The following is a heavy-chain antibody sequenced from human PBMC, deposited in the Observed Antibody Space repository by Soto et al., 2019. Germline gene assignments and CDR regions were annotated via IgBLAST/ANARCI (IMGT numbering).Heavy chain of an antibody. D-gene: IGHD1-26*01. Sequence: HPGGCLGLCCAASGFSFRGSGVSWVRQAPGKGLEWVANIKPDGSEQSYVDSLKGRFTVSRDNAKNSVYLQMNSLRAEDTAVYYCATYSGSCKDWGQGTLVTVSS. CDR1: GFSFRGSG. CDR2: IKPDGSEQ. CDR3: ATYSGSCKD. V-gene: IGHV3-7*01. J-gene: IGHJ4*02.